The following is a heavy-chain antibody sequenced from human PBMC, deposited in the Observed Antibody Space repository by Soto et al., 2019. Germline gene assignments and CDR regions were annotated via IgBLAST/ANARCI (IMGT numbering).Heavy chain of an antibody. CDR3: ARVRTEYAGLDY. V-gene: IGHV4-34*01. Sequence: SETLSLTCAVYGGSFSGYYWSWIRQPPGKGMEWIGEINHSGSTNYNPSLESRVTISVDTSKNQFSLRLRSVTAADTAVYFCARVRTEYAGLDYWGQGTLVTVSS. D-gene: IGHD2-2*01. CDR1: GGSFSGYY. J-gene: IGHJ1*01. CDR2: INHSGST.